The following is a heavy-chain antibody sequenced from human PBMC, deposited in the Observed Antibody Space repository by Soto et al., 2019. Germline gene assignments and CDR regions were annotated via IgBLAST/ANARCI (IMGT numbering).Heavy chain of an antibody. Sequence: ASVKVSCKASGYTFTSYAMHWVRQAPGQRLEWMGWINAGNGNTKYSQKFQGRVTITRDTSASTAYMELSSLRSEDTAVYYCARGGSRYYYDSSGYYRSDYWGQGTLVTVSS. CDR3: ARGGSRYYYDSSGYYRSDY. CDR1: GYTFTSYA. D-gene: IGHD3-22*01. J-gene: IGHJ4*02. CDR2: INAGNGNT. V-gene: IGHV1-3*01.